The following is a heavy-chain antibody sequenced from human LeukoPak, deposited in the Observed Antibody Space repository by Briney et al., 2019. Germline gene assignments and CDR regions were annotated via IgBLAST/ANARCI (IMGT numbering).Heavy chain of an antibody. CDR3: ARDYRVIYGPEGFDP. D-gene: IGHD2/OR15-2a*01. J-gene: IGHJ5*02. Sequence: SETLSLTCSVSGGSISSYHWSWIRQPAGKGLEWIGRIYTSGSTNYNPSLKSRVTISVDKSKDQFSLKLNSVTAADTAVYYCARDYRVIYGPEGFDPWGQGTLVTVSS. CDR1: GGSISSYH. V-gene: IGHV4-4*07. CDR2: IYTSGST.